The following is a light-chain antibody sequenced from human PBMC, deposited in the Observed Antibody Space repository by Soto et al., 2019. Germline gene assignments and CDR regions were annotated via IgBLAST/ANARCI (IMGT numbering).Light chain of an antibody. Sequence: DIVLTQSPGTLSLSPGERATLSCGASQSINSRSLAWYQQKPGQAPRLLIYDASSRATGIPDRFSASGSGTDFTLTISRLEPEDFAVYYCQQYGSSPLTFGGGTKVDIK. CDR3: QQYGSSPLT. V-gene: IGKV3-20*01. CDR2: DAS. J-gene: IGKJ4*01. CDR1: QSINSRS.